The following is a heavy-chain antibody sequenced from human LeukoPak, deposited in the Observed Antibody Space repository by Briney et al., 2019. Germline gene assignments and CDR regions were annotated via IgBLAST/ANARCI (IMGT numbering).Heavy chain of an antibody. CDR3: ARAPSGYSVDF. V-gene: IGHV3-48*03. Sequence: GGSLRLSCASSGFTFSSYEMKWVRQAPGKGLEWVSYISSSGSSIYYADSVKGRFTISRDNANSSLYLQMNSLRAEDTAVYYCARAPSGYSVDFWGQGTLVTVSS. D-gene: IGHD3-3*01. CDR2: ISSSGSSI. J-gene: IGHJ4*02. CDR1: GFTFSSYE.